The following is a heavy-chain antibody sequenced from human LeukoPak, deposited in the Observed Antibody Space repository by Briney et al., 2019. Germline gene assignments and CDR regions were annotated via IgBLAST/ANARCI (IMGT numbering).Heavy chain of an antibody. Sequence: PSETLSLTRTVSGGSISSSSYYWGWIRQPPGKGLEWIGSIYYSGSTYYNPSLKSRVTISVDTSKNQFSLKLSSVTAADTAVYYCARHVKYPYYYYMDVWGKGTTVTISS. V-gene: IGHV4-39*01. CDR1: GGSISSSSYY. J-gene: IGHJ6*03. CDR3: ARHVKYPYYYYMDV. CDR2: IYYSGST. D-gene: IGHD6-6*01.